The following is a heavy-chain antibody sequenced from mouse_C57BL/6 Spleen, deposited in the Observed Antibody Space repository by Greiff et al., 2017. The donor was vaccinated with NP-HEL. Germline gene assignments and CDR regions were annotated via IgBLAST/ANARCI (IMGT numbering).Heavy chain of an antibody. D-gene: IGHD2-3*01. J-gene: IGHJ4*01. CDR1: GYTFTSYW. CDR2: IDPSDSYT. V-gene: IGHV1-69*01. Sequence: QVQLQQPGAELVMPGASVKLSCKASGYTFTSYWMHWVKQRPGQGLEWIGEIDPSDSYTNYNQKFKGKSTLTVDKSSSTAYMQLSSLTSEDSAVYYCARSRDGSPMDYWGQGTSVTVSS. CDR3: ARSRDGSPMDY.